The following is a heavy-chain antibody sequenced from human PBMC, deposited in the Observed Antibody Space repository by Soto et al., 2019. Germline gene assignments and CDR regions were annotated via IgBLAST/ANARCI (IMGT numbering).Heavy chain of an antibody. CDR1: GGSISSYY. J-gene: IGHJ3*02. D-gene: IGHD1-1*01. CDR2: IYYSGST. CDR3: ASKPTTDDAFDI. V-gene: IGHV4-59*01. Sequence: SETLSLTCTVSGGSISSYYWSWIRQPPGKGLEWIGYIYYSGSTNYNPSLKSRVTISVDTSKNQFSLKLSSVTAADTAVYYCASKPTTDDAFDIWGQGTMVTVSS.